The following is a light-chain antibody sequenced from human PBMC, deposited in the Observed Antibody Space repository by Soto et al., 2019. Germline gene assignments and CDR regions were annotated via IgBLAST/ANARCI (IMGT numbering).Light chain of an antibody. J-gene: IGKJ1*01. CDR3: QQYNNWPFYWT. Sequence: EIVMTQSPATLSVSPGERATLSCRASQSVSSNLAWYQQKPGQAPRLLVYGASTRATGIPARFSGSGSGTECTLTINSLQSEDFAVYYCQQYNNWPFYWTFGQGTKVEIK. CDR2: GAS. CDR1: QSVSSN. V-gene: IGKV3-15*01.